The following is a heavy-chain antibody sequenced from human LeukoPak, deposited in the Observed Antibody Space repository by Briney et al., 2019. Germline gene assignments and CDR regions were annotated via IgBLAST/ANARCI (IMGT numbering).Heavy chain of an antibody. D-gene: IGHD2-2*01. J-gene: IGHJ4*02. CDR1: DYTFTDYG. CDR2: ISNYNGKT. Sequence: ASVKVYCKAADYTFTDYGITWVRQAPGQGLEWMGWISNYNGKTNYIQKFQGRVTMTTDTSTSTAYMQLRSLRSDDTAVYYCARDAVVVPAAKEYYFDYWGQGTLVTVSS. V-gene: IGHV1-18*01. CDR3: ARDAVVVPAAKEYYFDY.